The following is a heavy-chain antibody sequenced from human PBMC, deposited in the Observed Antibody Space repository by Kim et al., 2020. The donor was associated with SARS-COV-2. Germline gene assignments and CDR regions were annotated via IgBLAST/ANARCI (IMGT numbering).Heavy chain of an antibody. CDR3: AKGANSGYAMFCDY. Sequence: ADSVKGRFTISRDNSKNTLYLQMNSLRAEDTAVYYCAKGANSGYAMFCDYWGQGTLVTVSS. J-gene: IGHJ4*02. V-gene: IGHV3-23*01. D-gene: IGHD5-12*01.